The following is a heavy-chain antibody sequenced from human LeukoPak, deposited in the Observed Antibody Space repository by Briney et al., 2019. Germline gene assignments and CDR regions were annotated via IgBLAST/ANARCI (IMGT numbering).Heavy chain of an antibody. CDR1: GFTFSSYG. D-gene: IGHD6-13*01. CDR3: ANVISAAAGTSRDAFDI. V-gene: IGHV3-30*18. J-gene: IGHJ3*02. Sequence: PGGSLRLSRAASGFTFSSYGMHWVRQAPGKGLEWVAVISYDGSNKYYADSVKGRFTISRGNSKNTLYLQMNSLRAEDTAVYYCANVISAAAGTSRDAFDIWGQGTMVTVSS. CDR2: ISYDGSNK.